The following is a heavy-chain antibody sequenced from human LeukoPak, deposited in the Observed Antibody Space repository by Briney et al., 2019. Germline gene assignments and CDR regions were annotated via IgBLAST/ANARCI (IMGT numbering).Heavy chain of an antibody. CDR2: ISGSGGST. J-gene: IGHJ4*02. CDR3: AKALHRRVGASTYYFDY. CDR1: GFTFSSYA. D-gene: IGHD1-26*01. Sequence: PGGSLRLSCAASGFTFSSYATRWVRQAPGKGLEWVSAISGSGGSTYYADSVKGRFTISRDNSKNTLYLQMNSLRAEDTAVYYCAKALHRRVGASTYYFDYWGQGTLVTVSS. V-gene: IGHV3-23*01.